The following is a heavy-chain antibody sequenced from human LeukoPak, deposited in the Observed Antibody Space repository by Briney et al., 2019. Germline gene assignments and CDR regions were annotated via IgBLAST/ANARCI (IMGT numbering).Heavy chain of an antibody. CDR2: IYTSGST. CDR3: ARGYYGSGSYLWFDP. J-gene: IGHJ5*02. Sequence: SETLSLTCTVSGGSISSHYWSWIRQPAGKGLEWIGRIYTSGSTNYNPSLKSRVTMSVDTSKNQFSLKLSSVTAADTAVYYCARGYYGSGSYLWFDPWGQGTLVTVSS. CDR1: GGSISSHY. D-gene: IGHD3-10*01. V-gene: IGHV4-4*07.